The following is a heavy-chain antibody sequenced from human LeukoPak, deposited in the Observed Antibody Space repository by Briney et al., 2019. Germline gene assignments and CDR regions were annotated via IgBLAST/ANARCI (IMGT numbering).Heavy chain of an antibody. CDR3: ARGIGYYGMDV. Sequence: GGSLRLSCAASGLTFSSYSMNCVRQAPGKGLEWVSSISSNSSYIYYADSENDRFTISIDNAKNSLYLQMNSLSAEDTAVYYCARGIGYYGMDVWGQGTTVTVSS. D-gene: IGHD2-15*01. CDR1: GLTFSSYS. J-gene: IGHJ6*02. V-gene: IGHV3-21*01. CDR2: ISSNSSYI.